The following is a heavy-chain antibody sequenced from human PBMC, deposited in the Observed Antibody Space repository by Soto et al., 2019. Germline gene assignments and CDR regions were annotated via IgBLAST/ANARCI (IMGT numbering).Heavy chain of an antibody. CDR2: IYYSGST. CDR1: GGSISSYY. V-gene: IGHV4-59*01. Sequence: PSETLSLTCTVSGGSISSYYWSWIRQPPGKGLEWIGYIYYSGSTNYNPSLKSRVTISVDTSENQFSLKLSSVTAADTAVYYCARSARYCSGGSCLRFDPWGQGTLVTVSS. CDR3: ARSARYCSGGSCLRFDP. J-gene: IGHJ5*02. D-gene: IGHD2-15*01.